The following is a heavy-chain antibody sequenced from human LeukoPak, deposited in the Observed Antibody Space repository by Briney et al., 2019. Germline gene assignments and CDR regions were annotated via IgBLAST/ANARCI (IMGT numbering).Heavy chain of an antibody. D-gene: IGHD2-21*01. V-gene: IGHV1-3*01. CDR2: INAGNGNT. Sequence: ASVKVSCKASGYTFTSYAMHWVRQAPGQRLEWMGWINAGNGNTKYSQKFQGRVTITRDTSISTVYMELSRLRSDDTAMYYCARDHCGGDSCLGYWGQGTTVTVSS. CDR1: GYTFTSYA. CDR3: ARDHCGGDSCLGY. J-gene: IGHJ6*02.